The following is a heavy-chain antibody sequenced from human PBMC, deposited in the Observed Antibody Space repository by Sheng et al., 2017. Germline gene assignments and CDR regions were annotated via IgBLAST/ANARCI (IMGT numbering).Heavy chain of an antibody. CDR2: VFYYSGDH. Sequence: QVQLQESGPGLVKPSETLSLTCSVPGGSISGYYWTWIRQPPGKELEWIGIVFYYSGDHQLQPLPPRDEVFISVDVSENQISLRLTSVTAADTAVYYCARLLSGRWFDSWGQGSRVTVSS. V-gene: IGHV4-59*01. J-gene: IGHJ5*01. D-gene: IGHD1-26*01. CDR3: ARLLSGRWFDS. CDR1: GGSISGYY.